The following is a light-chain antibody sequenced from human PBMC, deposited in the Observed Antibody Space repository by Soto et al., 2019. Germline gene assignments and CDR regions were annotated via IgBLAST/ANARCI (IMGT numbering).Light chain of an antibody. Sequence: EIVLTQSPVTLSLSPGERATLSCRASQSVSSYLAWYQQKPGQAPRPLIYDASNRATGIPARFSGGGSGTDFTLTIDNLEPEDFAIYYCQKRSNWPPITFGQGTRLEIK. CDR1: QSVSSY. CDR2: DAS. CDR3: QKRSNWPPIT. V-gene: IGKV3-11*01. J-gene: IGKJ5*01.